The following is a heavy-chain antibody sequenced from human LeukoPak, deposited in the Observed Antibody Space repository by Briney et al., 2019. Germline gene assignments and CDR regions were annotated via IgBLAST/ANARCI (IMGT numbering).Heavy chain of an antibody. J-gene: IGHJ4*02. CDR1: GYTLTELS. CDR2: FDPEDGET. Sequence: ASVKVSYKVSGYTLTELSMHWVRQAPGKGLEWMGGFDPEDGETIYAQKFQGRVTMTEDTSTDTAYMELSSLRSEDTAVYYCATVFTTGTTFYFDYWGQGTLVTVSS. V-gene: IGHV1-24*01. D-gene: IGHD1-1*01. CDR3: ATVFTTGTTFYFDY.